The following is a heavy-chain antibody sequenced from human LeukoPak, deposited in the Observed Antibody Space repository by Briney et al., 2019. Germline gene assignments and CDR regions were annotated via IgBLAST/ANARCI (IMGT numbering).Heavy chain of an antibody. J-gene: IGHJ4*02. CDR1: GGTFSSYA. CDR3: VTHRNYVVY. CDR2: IIPIFGTE. Sequence: SVKVSCKASGGTFSSYAISWVRQAPGQGLEWMGGIIPIFGTENHAQKFQGRVTITADESTGTADMELSSLRSEDRAVYYCVTHRNYVVYWGQGTLVTVSS. V-gene: IGHV1-69*13. D-gene: IGHD4-23*01.